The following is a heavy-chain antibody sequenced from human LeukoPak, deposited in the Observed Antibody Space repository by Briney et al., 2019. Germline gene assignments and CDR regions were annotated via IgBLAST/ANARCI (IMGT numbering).Heavy chain of an antibody. CDR2: IYYSGST. CDR3: ARGWGFFDY. Sequence: SETLSLTCTVSGGSISSYYWSWIRQPPGKGLEWIGYIYYSGSTNYHPSLKSRVTISVDTSKNQFSLNPSSVTAADTALYYCARGWGFFDYWGQGSLVTVSS. D-gene: IGHD2-21*01. J-gene: IGHJ4*02. CDR1: GGSISSYY. V-gene: IGHV4-59*01.